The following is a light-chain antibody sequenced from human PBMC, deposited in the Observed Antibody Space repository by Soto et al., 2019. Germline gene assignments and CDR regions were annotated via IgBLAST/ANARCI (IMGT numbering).Light chain of an antibody. Sequence: EIVMTQSPATLSVSPGERVTLSCRASQSAISNLAWYQQKPGQTPRLLIYDASTSATDIPARFSGSGSGTAFTLTIRSLLSEDFAVYYCHQYYKWPLTFGGGTKVEIQ. CDR2: DAS. CDR1: QSAISN. J-gene: IGKJ4*01. V-gene: IGKV3-15*01. CDR3: HQYYKWPLT.